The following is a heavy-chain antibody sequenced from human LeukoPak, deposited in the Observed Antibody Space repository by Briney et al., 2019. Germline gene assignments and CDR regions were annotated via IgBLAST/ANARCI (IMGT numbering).Heavy chain of an antibody. CDR1: GFTVSSNY. J-gene: IGHJ4*01. V-gene: IGHV3-53*01. D-gene: IGHD6-13*01. Sequence: GGSLRLSCAASGFTVSSNYMSWVRQAPGKGLEWVSVIYSGGSTYYADSVKGRFTISRDNSKNTLYLQMNSLRAEDTAVYYCARGYLWIAAAGHFDYWGQEPWSPSPQ. CDR2: IYSGGST. CDR3: ARGYLWIAAAGHFDY.